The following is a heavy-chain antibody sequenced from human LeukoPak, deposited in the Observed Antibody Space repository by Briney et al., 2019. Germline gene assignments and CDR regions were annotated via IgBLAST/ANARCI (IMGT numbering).Heavy chain of an antibody. V-gene: IGHV3-23*01. CDR3: AKAPLDTATGNMYYFDY. CDR2: ISGSDGST. D-gene: IGHD5-18*01. J-gene: IGHJ4*02. CDR1: GFTFSSYA. Sequence: GGSLRLSCAASGFTFSSYAMSWVRQAPGKGLEWVSAISGSDGSTYYADSVKGRFTISRDNSKNTLYLQMNSLRAEDTAVYYCAKAPLDTATGNMYYFDYWGQGTLVTVSS.